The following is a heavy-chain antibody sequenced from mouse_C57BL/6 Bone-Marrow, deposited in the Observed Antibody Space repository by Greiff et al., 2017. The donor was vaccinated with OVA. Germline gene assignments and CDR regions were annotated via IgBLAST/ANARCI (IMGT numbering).Heavy chain of an antibody. CDR3: ARYICVFDY. CDR1: GFTFTDYS. Sequence: DVKLVESGGGLVQPGGSLSLSCAASGFTFTDYSMRWVRQPPGQALEWLGFIRNRANGYKTEYSASVKGRFTISKANSTSFLYLQMKALGADDSAFYSCARYICVFDYWGQGTTLTVSS. J-gene: IGHJ2*01. CDR2: IRNRANGYKT. V-gene: IGHV7-3*01.